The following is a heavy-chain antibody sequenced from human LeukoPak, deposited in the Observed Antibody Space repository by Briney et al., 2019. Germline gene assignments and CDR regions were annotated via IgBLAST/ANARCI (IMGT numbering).Heavy chain of an antibody. V-gene: IGHV4-31*03. CDR1: GGSISSGGYY. D-gene: IGHD2-2*01. CDR2: IYNSGST. Sequence: PSETLSLTCTVSGGSISSGGYYWNWIRQHPGKGLEWIGYIYNSGSTYYNPSLKSRVTISVDTSKNQFSLKLSSVTAADTAVYYCARAPRGYCSVTACYIFDYWGQGTLVTVSS. CDR3: ARAPRGYCSVTACYIFDY. J-gene: IGHJ4*02.